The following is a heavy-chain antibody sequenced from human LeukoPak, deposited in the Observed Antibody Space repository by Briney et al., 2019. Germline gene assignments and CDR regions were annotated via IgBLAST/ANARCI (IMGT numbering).Heavy chain of an antibody. CDR2: ISNSGTYM. CDR1: GFTFSNYW. J-gene: IGHJ6*02. Sequence: NSGGSLRLSCAASGFTFSNYWMHWVRQAPGKGLEWVSSISNSGTYMYYADSLKGRFTVSRDNAKNSLYLQMNSLRAEDTAVYYCAKEVYSSGWFNYYYYGMDVWGQGTTVTVSS. V-gene: IGHV3-21*01. D-gene: IGHD6-19*01. CDR3: AKEVYSSGWFNYYYYGMDV.